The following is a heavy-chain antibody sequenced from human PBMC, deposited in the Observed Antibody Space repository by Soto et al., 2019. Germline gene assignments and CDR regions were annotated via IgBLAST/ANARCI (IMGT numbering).Heavy chain of an antibody. D-gene: IGHD2-2*01. J-gene: IGHJ4*01. CDR3: ASLSAPVDY. Sequence: RXSCSASVFTFSSYWMHWVRQVPGKGMEWVSKIDSNGIMTDYADSVKGRFTISRDNAKNSLYLQMNGLRAEDTAVYHCASLSAPVDYWGQGTLVTVYS. CDR1: VFTFSSYW. CDR2: IDSNGIMT. V-gene: IGHV3-74*01.